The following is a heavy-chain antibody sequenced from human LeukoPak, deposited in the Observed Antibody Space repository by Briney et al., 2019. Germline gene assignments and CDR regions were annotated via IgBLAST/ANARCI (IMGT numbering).Heavy chain of an antibody. CDR1: GFTFSSYA. Sequence: PGGSLRLSCAASGFTFSSYAMSWVRQAPGKGLEYVSAISSNGGSTYYANSVKGRFTISRDNSKNTLYLQMGSLRAEDMAVYYCARDSSGWPRYAFDIWGQGTMVTVSS. J-gene: IGHJ3*02. D-gene: IGHD6-19*01. CDR3: ARDSSGWPRYAFDI. V-gene: IGHV3-64*01. CDR2: ISSNGGST.